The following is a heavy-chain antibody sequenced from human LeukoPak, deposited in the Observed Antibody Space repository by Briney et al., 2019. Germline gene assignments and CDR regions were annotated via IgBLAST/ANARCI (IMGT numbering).Heavy chain of an antibody. CDR1: AFTFSSYW. CDR2: IGGGGTE. CDR3: ARAQGALDY. J-gene: IGHJ4*02. V-gene: IGHV3-23*01. D-gene: IGHD1-26*01. Sequence: GGSLRLSCADSAFTFSSYWMGWVRQAPGKGLEWVSGIGGGGTEYYADSVKGRFIISSDNSQNLVHLQMNSLTVEDTAVYYCARAQGALDYWGQGTLVTVSS.